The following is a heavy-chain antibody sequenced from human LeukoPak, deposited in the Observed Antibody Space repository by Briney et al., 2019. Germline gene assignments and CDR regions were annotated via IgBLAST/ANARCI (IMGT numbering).Heavy chain of an antibody. V-gene: IGHV5-51*01. Sequence: GESLKISCKGSGYSFTSYWIGWVRQMPGKGLEWMGIIYPGDSDTRYSLSFQGQVTISADKSISTAYLQWSSLKASDTAMYYCARATAMAPDAFDIWGQGTMVTVSS. CDR2: IYPGDSDT. J-gene: IGHJ3*02. D-gene: IGHD5-18*01. CDR3: ARATAMAPDAFDI. CDR1: GYSFTSYW.